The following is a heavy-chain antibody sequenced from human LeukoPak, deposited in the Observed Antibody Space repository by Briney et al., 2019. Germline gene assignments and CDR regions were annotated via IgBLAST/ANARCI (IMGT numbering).Heavy chain of an antibody. Sequence: PGGSLRLSCAASGFTFSSYSMNWVRQAPGKGLEWVSYISSSGNSIYYADSVEGRFTISRDNAKKSLYLQMNSLRAEDSAVYYCARESPSTSCSDYWGQGTLVTVSS. CDR3: ARESPSTSCSDY. CDR1: GFTFSSYS. D-gene: IGHD2-2*01. CDR2: ISSSGNSI. V-gene: IGHV3-48*04. J-gene: IGHJ4*02.